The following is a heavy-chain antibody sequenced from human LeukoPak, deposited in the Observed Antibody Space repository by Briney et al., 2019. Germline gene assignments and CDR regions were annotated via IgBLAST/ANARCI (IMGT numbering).Heavy chain of an antibody. V-gene: IGHV4-59*01. D-gene: IGHD6-19*01. CDR1: GGSISSYY. CDR2: IYYSGST. CDR3: ARGRTIKYSSGWYPTY. Sequence: SETLSLTCTVSGGSISSYYWSWIRQPPGKGLEWIGYIYYSGSTNYNPSLKSRVTISVDTSKNQFSLKLSSVTAAGTAVYYCARGRTIKYSSGWYPTYWGQGTLVTVSS. J-gene: IGHJ4*02.